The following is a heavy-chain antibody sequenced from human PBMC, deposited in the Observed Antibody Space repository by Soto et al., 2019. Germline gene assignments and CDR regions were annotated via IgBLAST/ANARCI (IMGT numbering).Heavy chain of an antibody. CDR1: GFTFSSYA. Sequence: GGSLRLSCAASGFTFSSYAMSWVRQAPGKGLEWVSAISGSGGSTYYADSVKGRFTISRDNSKNTLYLQMNSLRAEDTAVYYCAMTYGSGCYFSPYYYYYGMDVWGQGTTVTVSS. CDR2: ISGSGGST. CDR3: AMTYGSGCYFSPYYYYYGMDV. J-gene: IGHJ6*02. V-gene: IGHV3-23*01. D-gene: IGHD3-10*01.